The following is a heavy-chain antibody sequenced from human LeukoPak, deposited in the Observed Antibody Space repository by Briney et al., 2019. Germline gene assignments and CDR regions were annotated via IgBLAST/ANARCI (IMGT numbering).Heavy chain of an antibody. Sequence: GGTLRLSCAASGFTFSRYGLHWAPHAPGKALEWVAVISYDGSNKHYADSVKGRFTISRDKSKNTLYLQMNSLRAEDTAVYYCAKDVAGMDVWGQGTTVTVSS. CDR1: GFTFSRYG. D-gene: IGHD2-21*01. CDR2: ISYDGSNK. J-gene: IGHJ6*02. CDR3: AKDVAGMDV. V-gene: IGHV3-30*18.